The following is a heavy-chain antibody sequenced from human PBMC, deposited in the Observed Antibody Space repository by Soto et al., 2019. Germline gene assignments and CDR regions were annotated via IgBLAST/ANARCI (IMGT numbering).Heavy chain of an antibody. CDR1: GLTLGDYA. D-gene: IGHD6-19*01. V-gene: IGHV3-49*03. CDR3: AKDLSPVAGTSDFDY. CDR2: IKTKTYGATT. J-gene: IGHJ4*02. Sequence: PGGSLRLSCEASGLTLGDYAMSWFRQAPGKGLEWVGFIKTKTYGATTEYAASVKGRFTISRDDSKGIAYLQMNSLRAEDTAVYYCAKDLSPVAGTSDFDYWGQGTLVTVSS.